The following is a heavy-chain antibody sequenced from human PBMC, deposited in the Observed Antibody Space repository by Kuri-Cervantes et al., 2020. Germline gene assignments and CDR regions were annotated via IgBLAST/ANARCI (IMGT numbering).Heavy chain of an antibody. V-gene: IGHV4-59*08. CDR1: GGSISSYY. J-gene: IGHJ3*02. CDR2: IYYSGST. D-gene: IGHD5-24*01. Sequence: SETLSLTCTVSGGSISSYYWSWIRQPPGKGLEWIGYIYYSGSTNYNPSLKSRVTMSVDTSKNQFSLKLSSVTAADTAVYYCARPDGYNYYAFDIWGQGTMVTVSS. CDR3: ARPDGYNYYAFDI.